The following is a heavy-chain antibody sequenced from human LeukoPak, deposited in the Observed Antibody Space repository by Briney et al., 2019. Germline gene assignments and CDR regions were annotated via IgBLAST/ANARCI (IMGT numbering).Heavy chain of an antibody. J-gene: IGHJ6*02. D-gene: IGHD2-2*01. CDR2: MNPNSGNT. CDR1: VYTFTRYD. V-gene: IGHV1-8*01. CDR3: ARSSWPYGMDV. Sequence: ASVKVSCKASVYTFTRYDINWVRQATGQGLEWMGWMNPNSGNTGYAQKFQGRVTMTRNTSITTAYMELSSLRSEDTAVYYCARSSWPYGMDVWGQGTTVTVSS.